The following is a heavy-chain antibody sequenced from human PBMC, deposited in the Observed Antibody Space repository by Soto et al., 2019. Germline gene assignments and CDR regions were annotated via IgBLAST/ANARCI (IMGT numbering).Heavy chain of an antibody. Sequence: QVQLVESGGGVVQPGRSLRLSCAASGFTFGSYGMHWVRQAPGKGLEWVAVISYDGSNKYYADSVKGRFTISRDNSKNTLYLQMNSLRAEDTAVYYCAKDQDYYGSGSYYNGFDYWGQGTLVTVSS. V-gene: IGHV3-30*18. J-gene: IGHJ4*02. D-gene: IGHD3-10*01. CDR2: ISYDGSNK. CDR1: GFTFGSYG. CDR3: AKDQDYYGSGSYYNGFDY.